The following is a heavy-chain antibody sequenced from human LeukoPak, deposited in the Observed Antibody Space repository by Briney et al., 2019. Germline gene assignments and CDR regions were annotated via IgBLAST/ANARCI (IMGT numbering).Heavy chain of an antibody. J-gene: IGHJ4*02. Sequence: GSLRLSCAASGFTFSSYAMSWIRQPPGKGLEWIGSIYYSGSTYYNPSLKSRVTISVDTSKNQFSLKLSSVTAADTAVYYCANSGWYYFDYWGQGTLVTVSS. CDR3: ANSGWYYFDY. CDR2: IYYSGST. V-gene: IGHV4-39*01. CDR1: GFTFSSYA. D-gene: IGHD6-19*01.